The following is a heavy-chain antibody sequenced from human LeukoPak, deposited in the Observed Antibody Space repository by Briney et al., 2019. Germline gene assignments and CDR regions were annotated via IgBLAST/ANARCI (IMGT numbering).Heavy chain of an antibody. CDR2: IGGSGVST. V-gene: IGHV3-23*01. CDR3: AKTITIFGVVIDY. J-gene: IGHJ4*02. D-gene: IGHD3-3*01. CDR1: GFTFSSYA. Sequence: QPGGSLRLFCAVSGFTFSSYAMSWVRHPPGKGLEWVSIIGGSGVSTYYADSGKGRFTIYRDNSKNTLFLQMNSLRAEDTAVYYCAKTITIFGVVIDYWGQGTLVTVSS.